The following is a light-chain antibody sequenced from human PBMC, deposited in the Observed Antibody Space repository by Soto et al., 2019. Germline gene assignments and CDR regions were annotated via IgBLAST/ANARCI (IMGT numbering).Light chain of an antibody. J-gene: IGKJ3*01. V-gene: IGKV1-33*01. CDR1: QDITSY. CDR2: DAS. CDR3: QHCDYRPI. Sequence: DIQMTQSPSSLSASVGDRVTITCQASQDITSYLNWYQHKPGKAPKLLIYDASILEAGVPSRFSGSGSGTDLTFTISSLQPEDVATYYCQHCDYRPIFGPGTTVDFK.